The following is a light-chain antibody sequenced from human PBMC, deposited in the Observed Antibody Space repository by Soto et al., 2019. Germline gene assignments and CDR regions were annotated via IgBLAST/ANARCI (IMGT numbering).Light chain of an antibody. J-gene: IGKJ4*01. CDR2: EAS. V-gene: IGKV3-11*01. CDR1: ESVSVY. CDR3: QQRASWPLT. Sequence: EVVLTQSPPTLSLSPGQSATLSCRASESVSVYLVWYQQKRGQAPRLLIYEASHRASDIPSRFFGGGFGTDFTLSISSLEPEDFAIYYCQQRASWPLTFGGGTRVEI.